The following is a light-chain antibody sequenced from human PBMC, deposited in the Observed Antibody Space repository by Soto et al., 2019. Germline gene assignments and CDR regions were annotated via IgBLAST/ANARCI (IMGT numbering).Light chain of an antibody. V-gene: IGKV1-5*01. CDR2: HAS. CDR1: QSISNW. J-gene: IGKJ1*01. Sequence: DIQMTPSPSTLPESVGDRVTITCRASQSISNWLAWYRQKPGTAPKVLIYHASNLQSGVPSRFSGSGSGTEFTLTISSLQPDDFATYYCQQYNSYSFGQGTKVDIK. CDR3: QQYNSYS.